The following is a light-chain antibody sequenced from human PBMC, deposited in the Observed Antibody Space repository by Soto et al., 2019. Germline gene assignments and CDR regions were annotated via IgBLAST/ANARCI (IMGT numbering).Light chain of an antibody. J-gene: IGKJ2*01. CDR1: QSVSSNY. V-gene: IGKV3-20*01. CDR2: GAS. CDR3: HQYGNSLDT. Sequence: EIVLTQSPGTLSLSPGERATLSCRASQSVSSNYLAWYQQKPGQAPRLVIYGASRRATGIPDRFSGSASGTDFTLTISSLEPEDFLMYYCHQYGNSLDTFGLGTKLEI.